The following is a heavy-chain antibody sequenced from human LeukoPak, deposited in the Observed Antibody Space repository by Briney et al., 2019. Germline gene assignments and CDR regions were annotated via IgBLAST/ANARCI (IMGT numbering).Heavy chain of an antibody. CDR2: ISYDGSNK. Sequence: LARRSLKLSCAASGFTFSSYGMHWVRQAPGKGLEWVAVISYDGSNKYYADSVKGRFTISRDNSKNTLYLQMNSLRAEDTAVYYCAKARYCSGGSCYQALIIDYWGQGTLVTVSS. J-gene: IGHJ4*02. D-gene: IGHD2-15*01. V-gene: IGHV3-30*18. CDR3: AKARYCSGGSCYQALIIDY. CDR1: GFTFSSYG.